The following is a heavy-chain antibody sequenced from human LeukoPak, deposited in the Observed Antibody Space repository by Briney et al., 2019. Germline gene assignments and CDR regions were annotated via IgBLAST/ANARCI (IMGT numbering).Heavy chain of an antibody. CDR3: ARTLTGGRGGYFDY. D-gene: IGHD3-9*01. Sequence: NFQGRVTMTRDTSISTAYMELTSLRSDDMALYYCARTLTGGRGGYFDYWGQGTLVTVSS. J-gene: IGHJ4*02. V-gene: IGHV1-2*02.